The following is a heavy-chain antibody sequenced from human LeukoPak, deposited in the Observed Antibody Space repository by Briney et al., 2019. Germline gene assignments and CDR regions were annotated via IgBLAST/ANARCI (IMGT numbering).Heavy chain of an antibody. CDR1: GGSISSFY. J-gene: IGHJ4*02. CDR3: AALERGCFDY. CDR2: IYYSGST. D-gene: IGHD3-10*01. V-gene: IGHV4-59*01. Sequence: SETLFLPCTVSGGSISSFYWSWIPEPPGEGLEWIGYIYYSGSTNYNPSLKSRVTISVDTSKNQFSLKLSSVTAADTAVYYCAALERGCFDYWGQGTLVTVSS.